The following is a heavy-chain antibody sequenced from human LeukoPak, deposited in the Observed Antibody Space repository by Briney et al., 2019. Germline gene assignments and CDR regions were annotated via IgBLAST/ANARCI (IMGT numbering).Heavy chain of an antibody. CDR2: ISGSGDNT. CDR1: GFTFSSYA. V-gene: IGHV3-23*01. Sequence: GGSLRLSCAASGFTFSSYAMSWVRQAPGKGLGWVSAISGSGDNTYYADSVKGRFTVSRDNSKNTLYVQMKSLRAEDTAVYYCXXXXVVVPGNVNYFDYWGQGTLVTVSS. CDR3: XXXXVVVPGNVNYFDY. D-gene: IGHD2-21*02. J-gene: IGHJ4*02.